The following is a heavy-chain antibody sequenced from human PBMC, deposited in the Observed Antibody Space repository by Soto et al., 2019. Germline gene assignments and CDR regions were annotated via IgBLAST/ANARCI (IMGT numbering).Heavy chain of an antibody. Sequence: QLQLQESGPGLVNPSETLSLTCTVSGGSISSSDFYWGWLRQPPGKGLDFIGSMYYSGTTYYNPSLKNRITISVDTSKNQFSLKLISVTAADTAVYYCAVVDSTGNWFDPWGQGALVTVSS. V-gene: IGHV4-39*01. CDR3: AVVDSTGNWFDP. D-gene: IGHD3-22*01. CDR1: GGSISSSDFY. J-gene: IGHJ5*02. CDR2: MYYSGTT.